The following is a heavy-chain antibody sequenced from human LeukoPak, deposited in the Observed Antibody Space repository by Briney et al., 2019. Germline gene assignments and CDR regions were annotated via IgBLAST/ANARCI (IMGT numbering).Heavy chain of an antibody. Sequence: GGSLRLSCAASGFTFDNYAIHWVRQAPGKGLEWVSLISGDGVSTFYADSVKGRFSISRDNSKNSLSLEMNSLRTEDTAMYYCARESGKFDYWGQGTLVAVSS. J-gene: IGHJ4*02. V-gene: IGHV3-43*02. CDR2: ISGDGVST. CDR3: ARESGKFDY. CDR1: GFTFDNYA.